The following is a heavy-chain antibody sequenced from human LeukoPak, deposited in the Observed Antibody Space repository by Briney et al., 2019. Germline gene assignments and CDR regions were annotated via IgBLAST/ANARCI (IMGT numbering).Heavy chain of an antibody. CDR2: IYQSGST. CDR1: GGSISSGDYY. V-gene: IGHV4-30-2*01. CDR3: ARAEAMIDAFDI. J-gene: IGHJ3*02. D-gene: IGHD3-22*01. Sequence: SETLSLTCTVSGGSISSGDYYWTWIRQPPGRGLEWIGYIYQSGSTYYNPSLKSRVTISVDRSKNQFSLKLSSVTAADTAVYYCARAEAMIDAFDIWGQGTMVTVSS.